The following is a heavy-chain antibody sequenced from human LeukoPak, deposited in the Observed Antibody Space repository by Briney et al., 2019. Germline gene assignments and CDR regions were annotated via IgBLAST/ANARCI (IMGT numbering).Heavy chain of an antibody. Sequence: PGGSLRLSCAASGFTFSSYAITWVRQAPGKGLEWVSAISGGGDDTSYADSARGRFTVSRDNSKNTLYLQMNSLRAEDTAVYYCAKDSRESSGHFPYYYYYHYGLDVWGQGTTVTVSS. D-gene: IGHD3-22*01. J-gene: IGHJ6*02. V-gene: IGHV3-23*01. CDR1: GFTFSSYA. CDR3: AKDSRESSGHFPYYYYYHYGLDV. CDR2: ISGGGDDT.